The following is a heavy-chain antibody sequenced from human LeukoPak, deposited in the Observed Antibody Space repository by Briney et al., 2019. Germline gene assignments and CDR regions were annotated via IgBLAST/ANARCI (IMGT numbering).Heavy chain of an antibody. D-gene: IGHD1-26*01. V-gene: IGHV6-1*01. CDR3: ARDQLYSGSYYHYYGMDV. Sequence: SQTLSLTCAISGDSFSSNSAAWNWIRQSLSRGLEWLGRTYYRSKWYNDYAVSVKSRITINPDTSKNQFSLQLNSVTPEDTAVYYCARDQLYSGSYYHYYGMDVWGQGTTVTVSS. J-gene: IGHJ6*02. CDR2: TYYRSKWYN. CDR1: GDSFSSNSAA.